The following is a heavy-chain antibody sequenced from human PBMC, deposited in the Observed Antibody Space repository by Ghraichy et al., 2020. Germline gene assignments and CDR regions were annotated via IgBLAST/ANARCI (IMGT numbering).Heavy chain of an antibody. CDR2: ISSNRGST. V-gene: IGHV3-64*05. D-gene: IGHD5-24*01. Sequence: GGSLRLSCSASGFTFSFYAMHWVRQAPGKGLEYVSCISSNRGSTYYADSVKGRFTLSRDNSKNTLYVEMSSLRAEDTALYYCVKDRKSSLRDGFNAFDDWGQGTLVTVSS. J-gene: IGHJ4*02. CDR3: VKDRKSSLRDGFNAFDD. CDR1: GFTFSFYA.